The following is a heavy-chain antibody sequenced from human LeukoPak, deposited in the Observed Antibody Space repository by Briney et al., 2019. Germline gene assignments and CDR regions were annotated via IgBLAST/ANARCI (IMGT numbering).Heavy chain of an antibody. Sequence: GGSLRLSCAASGFHFPSSWMSWVRQAPGKGLEWVGHVSPDGGVKAYVDSVRGRSAVSRDNTENSLFLQINSLRAEDTAVYYCAKDLGWLQFDYWGQGNLVTVSS. CDR2: VSPDGGVK. D-gene: IGHD5-24*01. J-gene: IGHJ4*02. CDR3: AKDLGWLQFDY. V-gene: IGHV3-7*05. CDR1: GFHFPSSW.